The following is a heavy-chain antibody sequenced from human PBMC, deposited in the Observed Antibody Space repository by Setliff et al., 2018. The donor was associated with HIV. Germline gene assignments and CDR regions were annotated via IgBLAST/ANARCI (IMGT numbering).Heavy chain of an antibody. CDR3: TRDPEGVCDFDY. CDR1: GLTFSNYW. V-gene: IGHV3-7*01. D-gene: IGHD2-8*01. Sequence: PGGSLRLSCVVSGLTFSNYWLGWVRQAPGKGLEWVANINQGGSEIRYVASVKGRFTISRDNAKNSLYLQMNSLRAEDTAVYYCTRDPEGVCDFDYWGQGTLVTVSS. CDR2: INQGGSEI. J-gene: IGHJ4*02.